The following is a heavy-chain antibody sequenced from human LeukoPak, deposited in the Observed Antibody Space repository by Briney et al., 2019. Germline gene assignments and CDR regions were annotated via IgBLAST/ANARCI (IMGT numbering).Heavy chain of an antibody. Sequence: PGGSLRLSCAASGFTFSTYAMSWVRQAPGKGLEWVSVISGSGSSTYYAYSVKGWFIISRDNSKNTLYLQMNSLRAEDTAVYYCAKEMATIRAFDFWGQGTMVTVTS. CDR1: GFTFSTYA. J-gene: IGHJ3*01. CDR3: AKEMATIRAFDF. D-gene: IGHD5-24*01. CDR2: ISGSGSST. V-gene: IGHV3-23*01.